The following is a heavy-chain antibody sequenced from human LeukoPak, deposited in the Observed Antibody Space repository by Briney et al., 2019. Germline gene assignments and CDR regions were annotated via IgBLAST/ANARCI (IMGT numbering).Heavy chain of an antibody. CDR1: GGSIRDYC. J-gene: IGHJ6*03. CDR2: IYSSGCT. V-gene: IGHV4-59*01. D-gene: IGHD1-26*01. CDR3: ATFVYSKDNRYMAV. Sequence: PSETLSLTCTVSGGSIRDYCWSWVRQPPGRGVEWVGYIYSSGCTNYNPSLKSRLTMSADTSKKQFCLKRSSVTAADTAVYYCATFVYSKDNRYMAVGGKGTTGTVSS.